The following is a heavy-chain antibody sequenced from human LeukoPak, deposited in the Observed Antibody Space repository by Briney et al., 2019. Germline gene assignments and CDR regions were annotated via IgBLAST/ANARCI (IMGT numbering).Heavy chain of an antibody. V-gene: IGHV1-18*01. Sequence: ASVKVSCKASGYTFTSHGISWVRQAPGQGLEWMGWISANNGYTTYAQKFQGRVSMTTDTSTTTAYMELRSLRSDDTAVYFCARDRGYMLTFGEIMGGSDYWGQGTLVTVSS. CDR3: ARDRGYMLTFGEIMGGSDY. CDR1: GYTFTSHG. CDR2: ISANNGYT. D-gene: IGHD3-16*01. J-gene: IGHJ4*02.